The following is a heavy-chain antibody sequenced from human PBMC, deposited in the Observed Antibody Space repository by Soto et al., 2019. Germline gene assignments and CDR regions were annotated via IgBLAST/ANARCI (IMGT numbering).Heavy chain of an antibody. V-gene: IGHV3-23*01. Sequence: GGSLRLSCAASGFTFSSYAMSWVRQAPGKGLEWVSAITDSGGSTYYPDSVKGRFTISRDNSKNTLYLQMNSLRAEDTAIYYCTKQSETGLKAFFDYWGQGTLVTVSS. D-gene: IGHD7-27*01. J-gene: IGHJ4*02. CDR1: GFTFSSYA. CDR2: ITDSGGST. CDR3: TKQSETGLKAFFDY.